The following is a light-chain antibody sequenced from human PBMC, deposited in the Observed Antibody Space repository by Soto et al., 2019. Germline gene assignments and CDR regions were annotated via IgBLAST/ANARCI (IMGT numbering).Light chain of an antibody. Sequence: EIVMTQSPATLSVSPGERAALSCRASQSISSNLAWYQQKPGQAPRLLIYGASTRATGIPARFSGSGSGTEFTLTISSLQSEDFAVYYCQHSNDWLPLTFGGGTKVDIK. CDR2: GAS. CDR1: QSISSN. V-gene: IGKV3-15*01. J-gene: IGKJ4*01. CDR3: QHSNDWLPLT.